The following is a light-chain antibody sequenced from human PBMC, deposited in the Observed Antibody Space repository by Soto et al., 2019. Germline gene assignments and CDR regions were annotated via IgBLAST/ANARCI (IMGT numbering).Light chain of an antibody. J-gene: IGKJ3*01. V-gene: IGKV3-20*01. CDR1: QSVSSN. Sequence: EIVMTQSPATLSLSPGERATLSCRASQSVSSNLAWYQQKTGQAPRLLIYGEASRAGGIPARLRGSVSGTDLNLSIVTLEPEDSAVYYCQKYATSPFTCGPGTKVDIK. CDR2: GEA. CDR3: QKYATSPFT.